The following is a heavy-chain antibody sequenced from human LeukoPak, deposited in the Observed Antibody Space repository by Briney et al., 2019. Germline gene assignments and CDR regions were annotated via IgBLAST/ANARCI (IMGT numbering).Heavy chain of an antibody. D-gene: IGHD4-17*01. CDR1: GGTFSSYA. J-gene: IGHJ4*02. Sequence: ASVKVSCKASGGTFSSYAISWVRQATGQGLEWMGRIIPILGIANYAQKFQGRVTITADKSTSTAYMELSSLRSEDTAVYYCARDHYGDYFEFDYWGQGTLVTVSS. CDR2: IIPILGIA. CDR3: ARDHYGDYFEFDY. V-gene: IGHV1-69*04.